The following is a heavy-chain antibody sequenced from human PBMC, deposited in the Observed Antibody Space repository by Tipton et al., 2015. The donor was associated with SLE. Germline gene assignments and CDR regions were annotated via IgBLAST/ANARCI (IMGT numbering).Heavy chain of an antibody. CDR1: GGSFSGYY. CDR2: IDHSGST. V-gene: IGHV4-34*01. CDR3: AVMDYYDSTGWDY. D-gene: IGHD3-22*01. Sequence: TLSLTCAVYGGSFSGYYWTWIRQPPGKGLEWIGEIDHSGSTNYNPSLKSRVTISVDTSKNQFSLKLSSVAAADTAVYYCAVMDYYDSTGWDYWGQGTLVTVSS. J-gene: IGHJ4*02.